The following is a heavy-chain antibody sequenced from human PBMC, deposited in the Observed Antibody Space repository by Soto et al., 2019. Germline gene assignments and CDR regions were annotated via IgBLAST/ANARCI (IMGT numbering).Heavy chain of an antibody. V-gene: IGHV3-64D*06. CDR2: ISDTGGST. CDR1: GFTFSSYA. D-gene: IGHD2-8*01. CDR3: VKGRRGEYWYEYNGVDV. Sequence: GGSLRLSCSASGFTFSSYAMHWVRQAPGKGLEYVSGISDTGGSTFHADSAKGRCPISRDDSKDTLLLQMSSLRAEDTAVYYCVKGRRGEYWYEYNGVDVWGQGTTVTVS. J-gene: IGHJ6*02.